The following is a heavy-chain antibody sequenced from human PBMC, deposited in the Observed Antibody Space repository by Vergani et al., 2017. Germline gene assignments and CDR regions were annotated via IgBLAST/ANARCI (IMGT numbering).Heavy chain of an antibody. V-gene: IGHV3-23*01. CDR1: GFTFSTYA. CDR3: VKDAGSYENFFDS. CDR2: LTGGGGST. Sequence: EVQLLESGGSLKQPGGSVSLPCAALGFTFSTYAMHWARQAPGKGLEWVSALTGGGGSTYYADSFKGRFIISRDNSRDTLYLQMNSLRTEDTATYYCVKDAGSYENFFDSWGQGTLVTVSS. J-gene: IGHJ4*02. D-gene: IGHD1-26*01.